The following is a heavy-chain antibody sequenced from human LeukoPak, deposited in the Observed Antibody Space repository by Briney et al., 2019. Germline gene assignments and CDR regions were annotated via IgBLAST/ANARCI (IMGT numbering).Heavy chain of an antibody. J-gene: IGHJ2*01. CDR3: ARDLYTCNAGWYFDL. D-gene: IGHD2/OR15-2a*01. CDR1: GFSFSNYA. Sequence: GGSLRLSCVASGFSFSNYAMNWVRQAPGKGLEWVSSVSGSGSGVTTDYADSVKGRFTISRDNSKDTLSLQMNSLRAEDTAVYYCARDLYTCNAGWYFDLWGRGTLVTVSS. V-gene: IGHV3-23*01. CDR2: VSGSGSGVTT.